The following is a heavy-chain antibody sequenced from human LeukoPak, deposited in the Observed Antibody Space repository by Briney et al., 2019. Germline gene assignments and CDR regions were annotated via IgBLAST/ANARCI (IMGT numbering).Heavy chain of an antibody. Sequence: GGSLRLSCAASGFTFSSYDMHWVRQATGKGLEWVSAIGTAGDTYYPGSVKGRFTISRENAKNSLYLQMNSLRAGDTAVYYCARLNDYDSSGYEGAFDIWGQGTMVTVSS. CDR2: IGTAGDT. J-gene: IGHJ3*02. V-gene: IGHV3-13*04. CDR3: ARLNDYDSSGYEGAFDI. D-gene: IGHD3-22*01. CDR1: GFTFSSYD.